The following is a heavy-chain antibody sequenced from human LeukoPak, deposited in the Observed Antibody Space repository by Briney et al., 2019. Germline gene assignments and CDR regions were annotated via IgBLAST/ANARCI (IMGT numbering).Heavy chain of an antibody. D-gene: IGHD3-3*01. J-gene: IGHJ6*03. CDR1: GGSISSYY. V-gene: IGHV4-4*07. CDR2: TYTSGST. CDR3: ARGVANSNYYYYYMDV. Sequence: SETLPLTCTVSGGSISSYYWSWIRQPAGKGLEWIGRTYTSGSTNYNPSLKSRVTISIDKSKNQFSLKLSSVTAADTAVYYCARGVANSNYYYYYMDVWGKGTTVTVSS.